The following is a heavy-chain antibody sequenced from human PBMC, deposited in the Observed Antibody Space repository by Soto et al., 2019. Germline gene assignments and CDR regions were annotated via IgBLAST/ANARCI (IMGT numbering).Heavy chain of an antibody. CDR3: ARDKLGAPGWFDP. Sequence: PSETLSLTCTVSGGSISSYYWSWIRQPPGKGLEWIGYIYYSGSTNYNPSLKSRVTISVDTSKNQFSLKLSSVTAADTAVYYCARDKLGAPGWFDPWGQGTLVTVSS. CDR1: GGSISSYY. V-gene: IGHV4-59*01. J-gene: IGHJ5*02. D-gene: IGHD7-27*01. CDR2: IYYSGST.